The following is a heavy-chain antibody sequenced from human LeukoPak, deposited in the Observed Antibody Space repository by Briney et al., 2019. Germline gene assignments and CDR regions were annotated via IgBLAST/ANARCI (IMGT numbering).Heavy chain of an antibody. D-gene: IGHD1-7*01. CDR3: ARFVYNWNYRGWFDP. J-gene: IGHJ5*02. V-gene: IGHV1-69*13. Sequence: SVKVSCKASGGTFSSYAISWVRQAPGQGLEWMGGIIPIFGTANYAQKFQGRVTITADESTSTAYMELSSLRSEDTAVYYCARFVYNWNYRGWFDPWGQGTLVTVSS. CDR2: IIPIFGTA. CDR1: GGTFSSYA.